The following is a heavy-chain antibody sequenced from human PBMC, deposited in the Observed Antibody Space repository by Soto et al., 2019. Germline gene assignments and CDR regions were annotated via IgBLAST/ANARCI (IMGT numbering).Heavy chain of an antibody. CDR2: IIPIFGTA. CDR1: GGTFSSYA. V-gene: IGHV1-69*13. J-gene: IGHJ5*02. CDR3: AREDITFGGVIVRRWFDP. Sequence: SVKVSCKASGGTFSSYAISWVRQAPGQGLEWMGGIIPIFGTANYAQKFQGRVTITADESTSTAYMELSSLRSEDTAVYYCAREDITFGGVIVRRWFDPWGQGTLVTVSS. D-gene: IGHD3-16*02.